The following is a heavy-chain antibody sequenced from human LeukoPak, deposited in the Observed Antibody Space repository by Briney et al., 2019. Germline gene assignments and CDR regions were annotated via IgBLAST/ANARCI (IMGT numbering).Heavy chain of an antibody. V-gene: IGHV3-21*01. Sequence: PGGSLRLSCAASGFTFSSYSMNWVRQAPGKGLEWVSSISSTSTFIYYADSVKGRFAISRDNAKNSLFLQMNSLRAEDTAVYYCNTIFGVVKRFDYWGQGTLVTVSS. CDR1: GFTFSSYS. CDR2: ISSTSTFI. CDR3: NTIFGVVKRFDY. D-gene: IGHD3-3*01. J-gene: IGHJ4*02.